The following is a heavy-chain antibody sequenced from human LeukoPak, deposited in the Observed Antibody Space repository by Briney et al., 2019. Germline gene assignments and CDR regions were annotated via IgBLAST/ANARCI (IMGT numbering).Heavy chain of an antibody. D-gene: IGHD3-22*01. CDR2: IYYNGST. CDR1: GGSITNYF. CDR3: ARWWLGFSGWPDY. V-gene: IGHV4-59*12. Sequence: PSGTLSLTCTVSGGSITNYFWSWIRQPPGKGLEWIGFIYYNGSTNYNPSLESRVTISVDTSKSQFSLKLSSVTAADTAVYYCARWWLGFSGWPDYWGQGTLVTVSS. J-gene: IGHJ4*02.